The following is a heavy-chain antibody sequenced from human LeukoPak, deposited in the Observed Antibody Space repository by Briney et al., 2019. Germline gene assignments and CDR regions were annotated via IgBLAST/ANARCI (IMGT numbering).Heavy chain of an antibody. CDR2: MNFNSGNT. D-gene: IGHD6-19*01. V-gene: IGHV1-8*01. Sequence: ASVKVSCKTSGYTLTSYDINWVRQATGQGLEWMGWMNFNSGNTGYAQKFQGRVTMTRSTSISTAYMELSSLTSDDTAVYYCARSGGYWPFDYWGRGTLVTVSS. CDR3: ARSGGYWPFDY. CDR1: GYTLTSYD. J-gene: IGHJ4*02.